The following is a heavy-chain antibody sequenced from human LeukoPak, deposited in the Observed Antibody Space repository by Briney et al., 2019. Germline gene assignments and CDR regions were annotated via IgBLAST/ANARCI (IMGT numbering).Heavy chain of an antibody. J-gene: IGHJ4*02. CDR3: ARGEDYGTNSFDY. V-gene: IGHV3-48*03. D-gene: IGHD4-17*01. CDR2: ITTSGRTI. Sequence: GGSLRLSCAASGFTFGSYEMNWVRQAPGKGLEWVSYITTSGRTIYYADSVKGRFTISRDNAKNTLYLQMHSLRAEDTAVYYCARGEDYGTNSFDYWGQGTLVTVSS. CDR1: GFTFGSYE.